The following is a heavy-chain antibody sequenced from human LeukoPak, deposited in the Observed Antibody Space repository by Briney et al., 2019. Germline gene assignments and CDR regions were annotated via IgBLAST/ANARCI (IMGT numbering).Heavy chain of an antibody. J-gene: IGHJ4*02. CDR1: GGYISSSSYF. D-gene: IGHD3-22*01. Sequence: SETLSLTCTVSGGYISSSSYFWGWIRQPPGKGLESIGSIYYSGSAYYNPSLQTRVTISVDTSKNRFSLKLSSVTAADTALYYCARLYHYDSSGYFHFDSWGQGTLVTVSS. V-gene: IGHV4-39*01. CDR2: IYYSGSA. CDR3: ARLYHYDSSGYFHFDS.